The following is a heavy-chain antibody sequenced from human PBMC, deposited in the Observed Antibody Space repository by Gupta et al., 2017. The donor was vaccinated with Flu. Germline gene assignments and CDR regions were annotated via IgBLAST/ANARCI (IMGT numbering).Heavy chain of an antibody. CDR3: SRQIPGGSSSPNWFDP. Sequence: QLQLQESGPGLVKPSETLSLTCTVSGGSISSSSYYRGWIRQPPGKGLEWIGSIYYSGSTYYNPSLKSRVTISVDTSKNQFSLKLSSVTAADTAVYYCSRQIPGGSSSPNWFDPWCQGTLVTVSS. D-gene: IGHD3-10*01. V-gene: IGHV4-39*01. CDR1: GGSISSSSYY. CDR2: IYYSGST. J-gene: IGHJ5*02.